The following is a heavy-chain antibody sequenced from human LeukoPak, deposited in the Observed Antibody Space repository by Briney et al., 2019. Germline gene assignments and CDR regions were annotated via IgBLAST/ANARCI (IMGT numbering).Heavy chain of an antibody. Sequence: PGGSLRLSCAASGFTFSSYEMNWIRQAPGKGLEWVSYISSSSSSTIYYADSVKGRFTISRDNAKNTLYLQMNSLRAEDTAVYYCARVPGYIGYFYGMDVWGQGTTVTVSS. CDR2: ISSSSSSTI. D-gene: IGHD5-12*01. J-gene: IGHJ6*02. V-gene: IGHV3-48*03. CDR1: GFTFSSYE. CDR3: ARVPGYIGYFYGMDV.